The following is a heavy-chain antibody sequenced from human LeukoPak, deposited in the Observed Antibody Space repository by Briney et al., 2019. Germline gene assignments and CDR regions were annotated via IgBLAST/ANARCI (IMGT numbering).Heavy chain of an antibody. CDR2: INHSGST. CDR1: GGSFSGYY. CDR3: ARHSGYSGYFFDY. V-gene: IGHV4-34*01. Sequence: SETLSLTCAVYGGSFSGYYWSWIRQPPGKGLEWIGEINHSGSTNYNPSLKSRVTISVDTSKNQFSLKLSSVTAADTAVYYCARHSGYSGYFFDYWGQGTLVTVSS. D-gene: IGHD5-12*01. J-gene: IGHJ4*02.